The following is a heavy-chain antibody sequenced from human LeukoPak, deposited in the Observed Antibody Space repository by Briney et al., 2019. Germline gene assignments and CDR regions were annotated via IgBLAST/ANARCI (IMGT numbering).Heavy chain of an antibody. CDR1: GGSIYSYY. Sequence: SETLSLTCTVSGGSIYSYYWSWIRQPPGKGLEWIGYIYTSGSTNYNPSLKSRLTISVDTSRSQFSLKLSPVTAADTAVYYCARGVPVDFRGQGTLVTVSS. CDR3: ARGVPVDF. V-gene: IGHV4-4*09. J-gene: IGHJ4*02. CDR2: IYTSGST.